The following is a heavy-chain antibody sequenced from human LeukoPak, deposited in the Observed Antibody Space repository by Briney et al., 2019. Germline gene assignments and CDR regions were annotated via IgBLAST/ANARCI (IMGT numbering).Heavy chain of an antibody. D-gene: IGHD3-16*02. CDR3: ARVSDIMISFGGVISYFDN. Sequence: SETLSLTCTLYGDSFNDYYWSWLRQPPGKGLEWIGEINHSGGTNYNPSLWSRLTISIDTSKHQFSLQLTSVTAADTGVYFCARVSDIMISFGGVISYFDNWGQGALVTVSS. CDR1: GDSFNDYY. V-gene: IGHV4-34*01. J-gene: IGHJ4*02. CDR2: INHSGGT.